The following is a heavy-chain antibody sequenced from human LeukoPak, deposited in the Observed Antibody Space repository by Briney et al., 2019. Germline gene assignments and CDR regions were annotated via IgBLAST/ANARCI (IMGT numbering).Heavy chain of an antibody. CDR2: INPNSGAK. Sequence: ASVKVSCKASGYTFTGYYMHWVRQAPGQGLEWMGWINPNSGAKKNAQRFQGRVTMTRDTSITTAYMELSRLRSDDTAVYYCARQSSYSTGWYGFDIWGQGTMVTVSS. V-gene: IGHV1-2*02. J-gene: IGHJ3*02. CDR3: ARQSSYSTGWYGFDI. CDR1: GYTFTGYY. D-gene: IGHD6-19*01.